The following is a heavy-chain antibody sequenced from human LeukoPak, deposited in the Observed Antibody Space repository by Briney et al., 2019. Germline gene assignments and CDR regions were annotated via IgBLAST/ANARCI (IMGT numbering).Heavy chain of an antibody. CDR1: GFTFSSYG. CDR2: ISSSGSTM. CDR3: ARGGGYSYGQLDY. V-gene: IGHV3-48*04. J-gene: IGHJ4*02. Sequence: PGRSLRLSCAASGFTFSSYGMHWVRQAPGKGLEWVSFISSSGSTMYYADSVKGRFTISRDNAKNSLYLQMNSLRAEDTAVYCCARGGGYSYGQLDYWGQGTLVTVSS. D-gene: IGHD5-18*01.